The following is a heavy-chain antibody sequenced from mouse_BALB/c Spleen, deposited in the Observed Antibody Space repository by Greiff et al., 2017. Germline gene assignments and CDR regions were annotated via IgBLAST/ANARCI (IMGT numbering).Heavy chain of an antibody. CDR3: ARDYDYDEGTWFAY. V-gene: IGHV1-20*02. D-gene: IGHD2-4*01. CDR2: INPYNGDT. Sequence: EVQLVESGPELVKPGASVKISCKASGYSFTGYFMNWVMQSHGKSLEWIGRINPYNGDTFYNQKFKGKATLTVDKSSSTAHMELRSLASEDSAVYYCARDYDYDEGTWFAYWGQGTLVTVSA. J-gene: IGHJ3*01. CDR1: GYSFTGYF.